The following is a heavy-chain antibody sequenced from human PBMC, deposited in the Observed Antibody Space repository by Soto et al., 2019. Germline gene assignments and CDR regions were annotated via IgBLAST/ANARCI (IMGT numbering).Heavy chain of an antibody. CDR3: ARQVVDGTVAGTGSLDY. Sequence: SETLSLTCTVSGGSISSTSYYWVWIRQPPGKGLEWIGSFYYSGSTYYNPSLKGRVTISVDTSENQFSLKLSSVTAADTAVYYCARQVVDGTVAGTGSLDYWGQGTLVTVSS. D-gene: IGHD6-19*01. J-gene: IGHJ4*02. V-gene: IGHV4-39*01. CDR1: GGSISSTSYY. CDR2: FYYSGST.